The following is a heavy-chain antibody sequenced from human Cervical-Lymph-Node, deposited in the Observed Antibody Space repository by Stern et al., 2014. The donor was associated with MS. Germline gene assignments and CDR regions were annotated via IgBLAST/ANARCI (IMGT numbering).Heavy chain of an antibody. J-gene: IGHJ6*02. CDR1: GFIFDDYT. V-gene: IGHV3-43*01. CDR3: AKDSYSYYYALDV. CDR2: ISWDGTST. Sequence: VQLVESGGVVVQPGGSLRLSCAASGFIFDDYTMHWVRQAPGKGLEWLSLISWDGTSTYYADSVTGRFTISRDNSRNSLYLQMSSLRTEDTALYFCAKDSYSYYYALDVWGQGTTVTVSS.